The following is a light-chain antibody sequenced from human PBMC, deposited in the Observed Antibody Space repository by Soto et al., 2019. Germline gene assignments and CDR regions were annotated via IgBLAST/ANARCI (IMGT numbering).Light chain of an antibody. Sequence: QSALTQPASVSGSLGQSITLACTGTSRDVGGYNYVSWYQQHPGKVPKLMIYEVNNRPSGVSNRFSGSKSANTASLTISGLQADDEADYDCSTCTSSSTKVFGGGTKLTVL. CDR2: EVN. CDR3: STCTSSSTKV. V-gene: IGLV2-14*01. J-gene: IGLJ3*02. CDR1: SRDVGGYNY.